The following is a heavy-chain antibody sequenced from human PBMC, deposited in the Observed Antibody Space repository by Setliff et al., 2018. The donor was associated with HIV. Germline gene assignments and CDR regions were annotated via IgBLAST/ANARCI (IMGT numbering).Heavy chain of an antibody. V-gene: IGHV1-46*01. CDR1: GYPFTDYY. CDR3: AREKGAYTAVGDY. J-gene: IGHJ4*02. CDR2: INPSNGNA. D-gene: IGHD1-26*01. Sequence: ASVKVSCKASGYPFTDYYMHWVRQAPGQGLDYMGIINPSNGNANYAQKFQGRVTMTRDTSTGTVYMDLSSLRSDDTAVYYCAREKGAYTAVGDYWGQGTLVTVS.